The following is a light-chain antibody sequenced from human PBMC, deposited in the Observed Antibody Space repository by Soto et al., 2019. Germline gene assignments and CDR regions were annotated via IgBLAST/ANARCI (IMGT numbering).Light chain of an antibody. CDR2: GAS. CDR1: QSVSSN. Sequence: EIVMTQSPATLSVSLGERATLSCRASQSVSSNLALYQQKPGQAPRLLIYGASTRATGIPARFSGSGSGTEFTLTISSLQSEDFAVYYCQQYNNWPYTFGQGTKLEIK. V-gene: IGKV3-15*01. CDR3: QQYNNWPYT. J-gene: IGKJ2*01.